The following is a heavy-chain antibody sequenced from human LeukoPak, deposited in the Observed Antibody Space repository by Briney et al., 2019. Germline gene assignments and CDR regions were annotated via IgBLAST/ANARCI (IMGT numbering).Heavy chain of an antibody. D-gene: IGHD3-22*01. V-gene: IGHV3-7*04. CDR1: GFMFNNHW. CDR2: TNQDGSVI. J-gene: IGHJ4*02. CDR3: ARGLNESPGLDY. Sequence: GGSLRLSCEGSGFMFNNHWMNWVRQAPGKGLEWVAKTNQDGSVIDYVYSVKGRFTISRDNAKNALYLQMNSLRADDTAVYFCARGLNESPGLDYWGQGTLVTVSS.